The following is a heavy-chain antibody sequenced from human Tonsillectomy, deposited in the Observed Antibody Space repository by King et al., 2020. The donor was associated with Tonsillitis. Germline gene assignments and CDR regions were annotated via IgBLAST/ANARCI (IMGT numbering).Heavy chain of an antibody. Sequence: VQLVESGGGVVQPGRSLRLSGAASGFTFSSYAMHWVRQAPGKGLEWVAVISYDGSNKYYADSVKGRFTISRDNSKNTLYLQMNSLRAEDTAVYYCARDLIAVAGTDHDYWGQGTLVTVSS. CDR2: ISYDGSNK. D-gene: IGHD6-19*01. CDR1: GFTFSSYA. CDR3: ARDLIAVAGTDHDY. V-gene: IGHV3-30*04. J-gene: IGHJ4*02.